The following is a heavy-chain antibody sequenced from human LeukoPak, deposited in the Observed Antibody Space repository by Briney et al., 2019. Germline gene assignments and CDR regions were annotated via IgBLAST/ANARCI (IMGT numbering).Heavy chain of an antibody. D-gene: IGHD3-22*01. V-gene: IGHV3-53*01. CDR2: IYSGGDT. CDR3: ARGCYYERSGSCPFDY. J-gene: IGHJ4*02. CDR1: GFTFSSYA. Sequence: GGSLRLSCAASGFTFSSYAMQWVRQAPGKGLEWVSIIYSGGDTHHADSVKGRFTISRDNYKNTLYLQMKSLRADDTAVYYCARGCYYERSGSCPFDYWGQGTLVTVSS.